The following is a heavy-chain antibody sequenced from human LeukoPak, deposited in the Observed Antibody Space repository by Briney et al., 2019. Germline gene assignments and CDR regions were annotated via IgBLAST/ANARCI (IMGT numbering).Heavy chain of an antibody. V-gene: IGHV4-38-2*02. CDR2: IYHSGST. J-gene: IGHJ3*01. CDR3: AMKAVPRPRLHDAFDF. D-gene: IGHD5-24*01. Sequence: SETLSLTCTVSGYSISNGYYWGWIRQPPGKGLEWIGSIYHSGSTYYNPSLKSRVTISVDTSKNQFSLKLSSVTAADTAVYYCAMKAVPRPRLHDAFDFWGQGTMVTVSS. CDR1: GYSISNGYY.